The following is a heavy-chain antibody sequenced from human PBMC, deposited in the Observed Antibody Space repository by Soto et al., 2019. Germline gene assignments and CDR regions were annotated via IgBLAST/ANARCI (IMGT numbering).Heavy chain of an antibody. Sequence: GGSLRLSCAASGFTFSGYEMNWVRQAPGKGLEWVSTISDNGANTFIGDSMKDHFDISRDNSKNTVFLHLSTVRAEDTAIYYCARAIGADFFDYWGQGTPVTV. CDR1: GFTFSGYE. J-gene: IGHJ4*02. D-gene: IGHD6-25*01. V-gene: IGHV3-23*01. CDR2: ISDNGANT. CDR3: ARAIGADFFDY.